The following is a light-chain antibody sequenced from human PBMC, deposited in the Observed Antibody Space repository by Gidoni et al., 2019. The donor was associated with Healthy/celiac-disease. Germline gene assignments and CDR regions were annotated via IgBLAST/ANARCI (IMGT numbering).Light chain of an antibody. Sequence: DIQMTQSPSSLSASVGDRVTITCQASQDISNYLNWYQPKPGKAPKRLIYDASNLETGVPSRFSGSGSGTDFTFTISSLQPEDIATYYCQQYYNLPRTFGQGTKVEIK. V-gene: IGKV1-33*01. J-gene: IGKJ1*01. CDR2: DAS. CDR1: QDISNY. CDR3: QQYYNLPRT.